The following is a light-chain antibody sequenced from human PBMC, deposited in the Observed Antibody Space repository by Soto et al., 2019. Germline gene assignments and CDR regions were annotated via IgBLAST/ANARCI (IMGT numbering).Light chain of an antibody. J-gene: IGLJ2*01. Sequence: QSVLTQPPSASGTPGQRVTISCSGSSSNIGSNYVYWYQQLPGTAPKLLIYRNNQRPSGVPDRFSGSKSGTSASLAIRGLRSEDEADYYGAAWDDSLSGPVVFGGGTQLTVL. V-gene: IGLV1-47*01. CDR2: RNN. CDR3: AAWDDSLSGPVV. CDR1: SSNIGSNY.